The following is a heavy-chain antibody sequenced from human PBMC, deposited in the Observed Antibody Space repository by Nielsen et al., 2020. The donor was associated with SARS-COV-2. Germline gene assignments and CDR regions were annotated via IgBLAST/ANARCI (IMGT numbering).Heavy chain of an antibody. CDR2: ISSSGSTI. V-gene: IGHV3-48*03. D-gene: IGHD5-18*01. CDR1: GFTFSSYE. J-gene: IGHJ6*02. CDR3: ARDTAMLGYYYYGMDV. Sequence: GGSLRLSCAASGFTFSSYEMNWVRQAPGKGLEWVSYISSSGSTIYYADSVKGRFTISRDNAKNSLYLQMNSLRAEDTAVYYCARDTAMLGYYYYGMDVWGQGTTVTVSS.